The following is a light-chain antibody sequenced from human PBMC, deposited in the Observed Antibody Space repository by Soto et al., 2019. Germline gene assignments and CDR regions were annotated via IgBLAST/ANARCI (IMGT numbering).Light chain of an antibody. CDR3: QQYGLSPRLSP. J-gene: IGKJ2*01. CDR2: GSS. Sequence: EIVLTQSPGTLSLSPGERATLSCRASQSVNSNFLAWYQQKPDQAPRLLVYGSSTRAAAVPDRFSGSVSGTDFTLTISRLEPEDFGVYYCQQYGLSPRLSPFGQGTKRGVK. V-gene: IGKV3-20*01. CDR1: QSVNSNF.